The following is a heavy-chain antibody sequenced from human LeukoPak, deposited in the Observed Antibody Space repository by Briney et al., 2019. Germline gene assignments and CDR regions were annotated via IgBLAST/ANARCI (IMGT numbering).Heavy chain of an antibody. CDR2: YDYSGRT. D-gene: IGHD1-7*01. V-gene: IGHV4-39*01. CDR1: GGSIASADDY. CDR3: VRQTGYSGSTSCHGALGVL. J-gene: IGHJ2*01. Sequence: SETLSLTCIVSGGSIASADDYWGWIRQTPGKGLEWIGSYDYSGRTYYNPSLRSRVTISGDSSKNQFSLRLNSVTAADTAVYYCVRQTGYSGSTSCHGALGVLWGRGSPVTVSS.